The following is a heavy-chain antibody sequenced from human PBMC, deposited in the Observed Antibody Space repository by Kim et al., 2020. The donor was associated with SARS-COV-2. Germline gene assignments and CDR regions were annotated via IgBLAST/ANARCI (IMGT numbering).Heavy chain of an antibody. V-gene: IGHV1-24*01. D-gene: IGHD3-10*01. CDR3: ATAGGRSVWFGELPQ. CDR2: LDPENGRP. J-gene: IGHJ4*02. Sequence: ASVKVSCKVSGYSLSELTLHWVRQRPGKGLEWMGGLDPENGRPTYAESLKGRVKMTEDTSTGTASMDLGSLTSEDAAIYYCATAGGRSVWFGELPQWGRGTGVTVST. CDR1: GYSLSELT.